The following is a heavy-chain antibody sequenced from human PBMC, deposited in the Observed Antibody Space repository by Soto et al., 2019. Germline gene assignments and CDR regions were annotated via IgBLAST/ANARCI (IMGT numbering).Heavy chain of an antibody. D-gene: IGHD3-16*01. CDR2: TYYRSRWYN. Sequence: SQTLSLTCAMSVDSVSGNSAAWSWISQSPSRGLEWLGRTYYRSRWYNDYAVSVKSRITVTPDTSKNQFSLHLNSVTPEDTAVYYCAREAQYYVSSDSYLEYWGQGAWVTVSS. CDR1: VDSVSGNSAA. CDR3: AREAQYYVSSDSYLEY. J-gene: IGHJ4*02. V-gene: IGHV6-1*01.